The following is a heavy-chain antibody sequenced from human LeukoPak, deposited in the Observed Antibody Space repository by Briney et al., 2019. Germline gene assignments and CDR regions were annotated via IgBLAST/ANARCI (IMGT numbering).Heavy chain of an antibody. D-gene: IGHD5-12*01. J-gene: IGHJ4*02. CDR1: GYTFTGYY. CDR3: ARDRARYSGYDWEGLFDY. CDR2: INPNSGGT. V-gene: IGHV1-2*02. Sequence: ASVKVSCKASGYTFTGYYMHWVRQAPGQGLEWMGWINPNSGGTNYAQKFQGRVTMTRDTSISTAYMELSRLRSDDTAVYYCARDRARYSGYDWEGLFDYWGQGALVTVSS.